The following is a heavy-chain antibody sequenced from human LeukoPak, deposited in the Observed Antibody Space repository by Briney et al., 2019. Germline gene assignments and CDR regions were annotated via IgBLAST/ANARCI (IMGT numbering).Heavy chain of an antibody. Sequence: SETLSLTCTVSGGSISSGSYYWSWIRQPAWKGLEWIGRIYTSGSTNYNPSLKSRVTISVDTSKNQFSLKLSSVTAADTAVYYCARGYYYDSSGYYSGGIDYWGQGTLVTVSS. V-gene: IGHV4-61*02. CDR1: GGSISSGSYY. J-gene: IGHJ4*02. D-gene: IGHD3-22*01. CDR2: IYTSGST. CDR3: ARGYYYDSSGYYSGGIDY.